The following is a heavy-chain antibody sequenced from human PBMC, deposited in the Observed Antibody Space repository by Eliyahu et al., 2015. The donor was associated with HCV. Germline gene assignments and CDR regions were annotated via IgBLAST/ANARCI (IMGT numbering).Heavy chain of an antibody. Sequence: QVQLQQWGAGLLKPSETLSLTCAVYGXSFSAYYWSWIRQPPGKGLEWIGEINHSGSTNYNPSLKSRVTISVDTSKNQFSLKLNSVTAADTAVYYCARAVVGATLEFDYWGQGTLVTVSS. CDR3: ARAVVGATLEFDY. CDR1: GXSFSAYY. J-gene: IGHJ4*02. V-gene: IGHV4-34*01. CDR2: INHSGST. D-gene: IGHD2-15*01.